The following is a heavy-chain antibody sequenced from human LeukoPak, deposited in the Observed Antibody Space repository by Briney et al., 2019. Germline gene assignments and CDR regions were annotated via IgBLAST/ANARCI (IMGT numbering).Heavy chain of an antibody. Sequence: PSGTLSLTCTVSGGSISSSSYYWGWIRQPPGKGLEWIGSIYYSGSTYYNPSLKSRVTISVDTSKNQFSLKLSSVTAADTAVYYCARLDSGSYFIDYWGQGTLVTVSS. J-gene: IGHJ4*02. CDR2: IYYSGST. CDR3: ARLDSGSYFIDY. D-gene: IGHD1-26*01. V-gene: IGHV4-39*01. CDR1: GGSISSSSYY.